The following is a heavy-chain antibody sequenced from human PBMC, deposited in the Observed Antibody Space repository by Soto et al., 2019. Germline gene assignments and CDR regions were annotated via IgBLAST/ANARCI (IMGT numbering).Heavy chain of an antibody. CDR1: GGSITSGNYY. D-gene: IGHD2-2*01. CDR2: IYYSGST. V-gene: IGHV4-31*03. J-gene: IGHJ6*02. CDR3: VREGVYCSSTSCYHF. Sequence: SETLSLTCTVSGGSITSGNYYWSWIRQHPGKGLEWIGYIYYSGSTYYNPSLKSRVAISIDTSKNHFSLRLSSVTAADTAVYYCVREGVYCSSTSCYHFWGQGTTVTVSS.